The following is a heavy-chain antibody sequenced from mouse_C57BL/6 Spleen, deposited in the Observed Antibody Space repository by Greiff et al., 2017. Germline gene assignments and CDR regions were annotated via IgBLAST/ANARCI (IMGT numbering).Heavy chain of an antibody. J-gene: IGHJ2*01. V-gene: IGHV14-3*01. CDR1: GFNIKNTY. D-gene: IGHD1-1*01. Sequence: VQLQQSVAELVRPGASVKLSCTASGFNIKNTYMHWVKQRPEQGLEWIGRIDPANGNTKYAPKFQGKATITADTSSNTSYLQLSSLTSEYTAIYYCAQRSIITTVVAHFDYWGQGTTLTVSS. CDR2: IDPANGNT. CDR3: AQRSIITTVVAHFDY.